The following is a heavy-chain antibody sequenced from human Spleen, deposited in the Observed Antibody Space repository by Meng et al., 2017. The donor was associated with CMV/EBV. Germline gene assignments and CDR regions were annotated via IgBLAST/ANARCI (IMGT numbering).Heavy chain of an antibody. V-gene: IGHV1-24*01. CDR2: FDPEDGET. CDR1: YPLTELS. J-gene: IGHJ4*02. Sequence: YPLTELSMHWVRQAPGKGLEWMGGFDPEDGETIYAQKFQGRVTMTEDTSTDTAYMELSSLRSEDTAVYYCAPFYRYCSGGSCYLEFDYWGQGTLVTVSS. D-gene: IGHD2-15*01. CDR3: APFYRYCSGGSCYLEFDY.